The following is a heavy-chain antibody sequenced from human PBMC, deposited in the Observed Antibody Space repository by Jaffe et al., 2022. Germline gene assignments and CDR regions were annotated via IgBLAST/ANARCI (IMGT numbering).Heavy chain of an antibody. D-gene: IGHD3-9*01. V-gene: IGHV4-61*02. Sequence: QVQLQESGPGLVKPSQTLSLTCNVSGDSFTSGTYYWSWIRQPAGKGLEWVGRFYSTRNTKYNPALESRATISVDTAKNQFSLRLTSVTAADTAVYYCARGTYPHDIFDIWGQGTLVTVSA. J-gene: IGHJ3*02. CDR2: FYSTRNT. CDR3: ARGTYPHDIFDI. CDR1: GDSFTSGTYY.